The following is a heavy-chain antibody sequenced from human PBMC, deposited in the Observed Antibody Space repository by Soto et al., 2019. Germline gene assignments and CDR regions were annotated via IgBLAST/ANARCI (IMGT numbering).Heavy chain of an antibody. V-gene: IGHV3-74*03. CDR1: GFTFSSYW. D-gene: IGHD1-26*01. J-gene: IGHJ6*03. CDR2: INTDGTSP. Sequence: GGSLRLSCAASGFTFSSYWMHWVRQAPGKGLVWVSRINTDGTSPKYADSVKGRFTISRDNAKNTLYLQMNSLRDEDTAVYYCARRWEYFYMDVWGKGTTVIVSS. CDR3: ARRWEYFYMDV.